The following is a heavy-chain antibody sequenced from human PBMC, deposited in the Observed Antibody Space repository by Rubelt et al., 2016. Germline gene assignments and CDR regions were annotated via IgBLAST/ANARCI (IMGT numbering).Heavy chain of an antibody. Sequence: EVQLVESGGGLVQPGGSLRLSCAASGFTFSSYEMNWVRQAPGKGLEWVSYISSSGSTIYYAVSVKGRFTISRDNAKNSLYLQMNGLRAEDTAVYYCARSDIVATITDYWGQGTLVTVSS. CDR3: ARSDIVATITDY. D-gene: IGHD5-12*01. J-gene: IGHJ4*02. V-gene: IGHV3-48*03. CDR1: GFTFSSYE. CDR2: ISSSGSTI.